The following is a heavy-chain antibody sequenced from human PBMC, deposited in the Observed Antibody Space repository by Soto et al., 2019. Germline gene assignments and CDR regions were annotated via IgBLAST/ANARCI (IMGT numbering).Heavy chain of an antibody. CDR2: IIPIFGTA. V-gene: IGHV1-69*06. J-gene: IGHJ4*02. D-gene: IGHD6-19*01. Sequence: SVKVSCKASGGTFSSYAISWVRQAPGQGLEWMGGIIPIFGTANYAQKFQGRVTITADKSTSTAYMELSSLRSEDTAVYYSASFLYSSGWYGRGYYFDYWGQGTLVTVSS. CDR1: GGTFSSYA. CDR3: ASFLYSSGWYGRGYYFDY.